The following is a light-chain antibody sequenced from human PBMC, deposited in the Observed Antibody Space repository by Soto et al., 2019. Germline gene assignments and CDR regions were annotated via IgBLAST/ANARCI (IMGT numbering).Light chain of an antibody. V-gene: IGLV2-14*01. CDR3: SSYTSSSTRV. Sequence: QSALTQPASVSGSPGQSITISCTGTSSDIGGYNYVSWYQQYPGKAPKLLIFDVTTRPSDISYRFSGSKSGNTASLTISGLQAEDEADYYCSSYTSSSTRVFGGGTKLTVL. CDR2: DVT. CDR1: SSDIGGYNY. J-gene: IGLJ3*02.